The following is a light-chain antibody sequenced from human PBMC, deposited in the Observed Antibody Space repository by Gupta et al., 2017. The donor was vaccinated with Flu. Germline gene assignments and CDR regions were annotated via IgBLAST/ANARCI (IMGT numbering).Light chain of an antibody. CDR2: LGS. J-gene: IGKJ4*02. Sequence: IVMPQSPPSLPVTPGEPASISCRSSQSLLHSNGYNYLDWYLQKPGQSPQLLIYLGSNRASGVPDRCSGSGSGTEFTLKISRVEAEDVGVYYCMQALQTKVTFGGGTKVEIK. V-gene: IGKV2-28*01. CDR3: MQALQTKVT. CDR1: QSLLHSNGYNY.